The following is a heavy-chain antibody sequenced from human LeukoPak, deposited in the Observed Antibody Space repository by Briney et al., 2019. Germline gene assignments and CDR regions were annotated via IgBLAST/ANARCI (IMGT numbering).Heavy chain of an antibody. CDR1: GFTFIDAW. Sequence: GGSLRLSCAASGFTFIDAWMSWVRQAPGKGLEWIGRIKSKAGGGTPDYAAPVKGRFTISRDDSQNTLYVQMDSLTTDDTAVYYCATIRDSSSWAFDYWGQGTLVTVSS. J-gene: IGHJ4*02. CDR3: ATIRDSSSWAFDY. D-gene: IGHD6-13*01. CDR2: IKSKAGGGTP. V-gene: IGHV3-15*01.